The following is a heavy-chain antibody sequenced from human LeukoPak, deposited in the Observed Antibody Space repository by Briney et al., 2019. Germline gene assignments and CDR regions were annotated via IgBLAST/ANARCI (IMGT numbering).Heavy chain of an antibody. CDR2: ISSSSSSYI. D-gene: IGHD5-18*01. CDR3: ARVPYSYGYAQFDY. Sequence: PGGSLRLSCAASGFTFSSYSMNWVRQAPGKGLEWVSSISSSSSSYIYYADSVKGRFTISRDNAKNSLYLQMNSLRAEDTAVYYCARVPYSYGYAQFDYWGQGTLVTVSS. J-gene: IGHJ4*02. CDR1: GFTFSSYS. V-gene: IGHV3-21*01.